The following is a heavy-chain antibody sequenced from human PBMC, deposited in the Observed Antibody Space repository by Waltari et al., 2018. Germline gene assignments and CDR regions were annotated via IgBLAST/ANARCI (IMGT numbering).Heavy chain of an antibody. D-gene: IGHD1-1*01. V-gene: IGHV4-59*01. CDR2: IHYSGST. J-gene: IGHJ4*02. CDR3: ARDAATGYFDS. CDR1: DDSFNGYY. Sequence: QVQLQESGPGLVKPSETLSLTCTISDDSFNGYYWCWSRQPPGKGLEWLGYIHYSGSTDASPSFKSRVTMSIDTSKNQFSLNLSSVSAADTAVYYCARDAATGYFDSWGQGTLVTVSS.